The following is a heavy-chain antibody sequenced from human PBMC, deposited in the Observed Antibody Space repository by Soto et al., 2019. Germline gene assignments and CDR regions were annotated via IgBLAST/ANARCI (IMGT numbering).Heavy chain of an antibody. CDR3: ARDPASIDY. J-gene: IGHJ4*02. CDR2: IHSDGRA. CDR1: GFTVSSND. V-gene: IGHV3-66*01. Sequence: GGSLRLSCAASGFTVSSNDMSWVRQAPGKGLEWVSVIHSDGRAYYAGSVRGRFTISRDSSKNTLYLQMNSLRVEDTAVYYCARDPASIDYWGQGTLVTVSS.